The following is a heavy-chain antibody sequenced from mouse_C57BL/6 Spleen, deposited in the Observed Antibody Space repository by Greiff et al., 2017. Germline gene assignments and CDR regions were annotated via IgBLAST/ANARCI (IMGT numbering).Heavy chain of an antibody. Sequence: VQLQESGPGLVQPSQSLSITCTVSGFSLTSYGVHWVRQSPGKGLEWLGVIWTGGSTDYNEAFMPRLSITTDNSKSQVFFKMNSLQADDTAINYCAKDFTTGGGFAYWGQGTLVTVSA. CDR3: AKDFTTGGGFAY. V-gene: IGHV2-5*01. CDR1: GFSLTSYG. D-gene: IGHD1-1*01. J-gene: IGHJ3*01. CDR2: IWTGGST.